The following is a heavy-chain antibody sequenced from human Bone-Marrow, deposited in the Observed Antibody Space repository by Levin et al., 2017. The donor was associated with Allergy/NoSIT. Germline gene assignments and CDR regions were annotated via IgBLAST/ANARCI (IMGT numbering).Heavy chain of an antibody. Sequence: SQTLSLPCTASGGSIRRHHWSWIRQPPGKGLEWIGYIYDIYDIGSTHYNPSLNSRVTISVDTSKNQLSLKLRSATAADTAVYYCATYERGLGGKGSWGQGTLVTVSS. D-gene: IGHD2-15*01. V-gene: IGHV4-59*11. J-gene: IGHJ5*02. CDR2: IYDIYDIGST. CDR3: ATYERGLGGKGS. CDR1: GGSIRRHH.